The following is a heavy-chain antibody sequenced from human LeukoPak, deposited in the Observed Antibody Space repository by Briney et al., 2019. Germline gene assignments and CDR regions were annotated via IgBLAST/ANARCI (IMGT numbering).Heavy chain of an antibody. Sequence: GGSLRLSCAASGFTFSSHWMHWVRQAPGKGLVWVSRINSDGSSTSYADSVKGRFTISRDNAKNTLYLQMNSLRAEDTAVYYCARRTVVGTLDYWGQGTLVTVSS. CDR2: INSDGSST. D-gene: IGHD6-13*01. CDR3: ARRTVVGTLDY. CDR1: GFTFSSHW. V-gene: IGHV3-74*01. J-gene: IGHJ4*02.